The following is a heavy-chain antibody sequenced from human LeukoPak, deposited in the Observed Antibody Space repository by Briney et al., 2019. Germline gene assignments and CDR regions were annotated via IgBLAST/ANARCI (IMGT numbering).Heavy chain of an antibody. J-gene: IGHJ4*02. Sequence: GASVTVSCKASGYTFISNYIHWVRQAPGQGLEWMGMIYPRDGSTSYAQKFQGRVTVTRDTSTSTVHMELSGLRSEDTAVYYCARDQEGFDYWGQGTLVTVSS. CDR1: GYTFISNY. CDR2: IYPRDGST. V-gene: IGHV1-46*01. CDR3: ARDQEGFDY.